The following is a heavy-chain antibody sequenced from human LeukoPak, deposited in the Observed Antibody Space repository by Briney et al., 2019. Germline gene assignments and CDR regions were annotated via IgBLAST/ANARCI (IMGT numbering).Heavy chain of an antibody. CDR1: GGSISTYY. V-gene: IGHV4-59*01. D-gene: IGHD1-14*01. J-gene: IGHJ3*02. CDR3: AGVGILYVLDI. Sequence: PSQTLSLTCTVSGGSISTYYWSWLRQPPGKGLEWIGYIYYSGSTKYNPSLKSRVTISVDTSKNQFSLKLSSVTAADTAVYYCAGVGILYVLDIGAKGKMFTVFS. CDR2: IYYSGST.